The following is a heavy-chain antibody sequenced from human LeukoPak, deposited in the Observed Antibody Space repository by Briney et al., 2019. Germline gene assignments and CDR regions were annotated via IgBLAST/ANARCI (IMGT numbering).Heavy chain of an antibody. Sequence: ASVKVSCKASGYTFTGYYMHWVRQAPGQGLEWMGWINPNSGGTNYAQKFQGRVTMTRDTSISTAYMELSRLRSDDTAVYYCARGEIIVGPTTRDVDYWGQGALVTVSS. V-gene: IGHV1-2*02. CDR3: ARGEIIVGPTTRDVDY. J-gene: IGHJ4*02. CDR2: INPNSGGT. CDR1: GYTFTGYY. D-gene: IGHD1-26*01.